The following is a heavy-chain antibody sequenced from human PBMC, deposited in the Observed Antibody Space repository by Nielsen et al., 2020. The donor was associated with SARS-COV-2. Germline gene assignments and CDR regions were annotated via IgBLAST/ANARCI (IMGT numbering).Heavy chain of an antibody. CDR1: GFTFDDYA. D-gene: IGHD6-13*01. Sequence: SLKIFCAASGFTFDDYAMHWVRQAPGKGLEWVSGISWNSGSIGYADSVKGRFTISRDNAKNSLYLQMNSLRAEDTALYYCAKLPSAAGTFANFDYWGQGTLVTVSS. V-gene: IGHV3-9*01. CDR2: ISWNSGSI. CDR3: AKLPSAAGTFANFDY. J-gene: IGHJ4*02.